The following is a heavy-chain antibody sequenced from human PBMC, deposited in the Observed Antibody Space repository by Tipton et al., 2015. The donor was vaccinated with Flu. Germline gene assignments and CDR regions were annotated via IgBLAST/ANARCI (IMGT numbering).Heavy chain of an antibody. D-gene: IGHD2-15*01. CDR1: GYTFTYRY. CDR2: ITPFNGNT. Sequence: QVQLVQSGPEVKKTGSSVKVSCKASGYTFTYRYLHWVRQAPGQALEWMGWITPFNGNTNYAQKFQDRVTNTRDRSMSTAYMELSSLRSEDTAMYYCARWVEAQGAFDIWGQETMVTVSS. J-gene: IGHJ3*02. CDR3: ARWVEAQGAFDI. V-gene: IGHV1-45*02.